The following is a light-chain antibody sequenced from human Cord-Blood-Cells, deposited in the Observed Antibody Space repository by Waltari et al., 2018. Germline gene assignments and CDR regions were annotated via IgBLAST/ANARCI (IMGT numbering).Light chain of an antibody. J-gene: IGLJ3*02. V-gene: IGLV2-23*02. Sequence: QSALTQPASVSGSPGQSITIPCTGTSSAVGSYNLVSWYQPHPGKAPNLMIYEVSKRPSGVSNRFSGSKSGNTASLTISGLQAEDEADYYCCSYAGSSTWVFGGGTKLTVL. CDR3: CSYAGSSTWV. CDR2: EVS. CDR1: SSAVGSYNL.